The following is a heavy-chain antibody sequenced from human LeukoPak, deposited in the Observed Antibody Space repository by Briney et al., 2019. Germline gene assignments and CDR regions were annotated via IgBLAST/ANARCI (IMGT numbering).Heavy chain of an antibody. V-gene: IGHV4-30-2*01. CDR3: ARGDIDSSGYLYYFDY. D-gene: IGHD3-22*01. J-gene: IGHJ4*02. CDR1: GGSISSGGYY. CDR2: IYHSGST. Sequence: PSETLSLTCTVSGGSISSGGYYWRWIRQPPGKGLEWIGYIYHSGSTYYNPSLKSRVTISVDRSKNQFSLKLSSVTAADTAVYYCARGDIDSSGYLYYFDYWGQGTLVTVSS.